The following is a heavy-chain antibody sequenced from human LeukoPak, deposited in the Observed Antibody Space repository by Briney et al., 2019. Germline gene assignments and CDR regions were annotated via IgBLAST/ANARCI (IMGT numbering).Heavy chain of an antibody. CDR2: IWYDGSNK. J-gene: IGHJ2*01. CDR3: GGGFFGSDWYFDL. Sequence: GGSLRLSCAASGFTFSSYGMHWVRQAPGKGLEWVAVIWYDGSNKYYADSVKGRFTISRDNAKNSLYLQMNSLRAEDTALYHWGGGFFGSDWYFDLWGRGTLVTVSS. D-gene: IGHD3-3*01. V-gene: IGHV3-33*03. CDR1: GFTFSSYG.